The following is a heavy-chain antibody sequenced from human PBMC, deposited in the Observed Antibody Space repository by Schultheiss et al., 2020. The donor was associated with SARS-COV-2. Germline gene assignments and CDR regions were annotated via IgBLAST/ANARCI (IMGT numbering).Heavy chain of an antibody. D-gene: IGHD3-3*01. Sequence: SETLSLTCTVSGGSISSYYWSWIRQPPGKGLEWIGYIYYSGSTNYNPSLKSRVTISVDTSKNQFSLKLTSVTAADTAVYYCARTLLRFLDPYYFDYWGQGTLVIVSS. CDR1: GGSISSYY. J-gene: IGHJ4*02. V-gene: IGHV4-59*08. CDR3: ARTLLRFLDPYYFDY. CDR2: IYYSGST.